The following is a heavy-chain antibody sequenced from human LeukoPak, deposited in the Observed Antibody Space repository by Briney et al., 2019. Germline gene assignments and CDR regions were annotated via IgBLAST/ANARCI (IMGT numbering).Heavy chain of an antibody. V-gene: IGHV3-21*01. J-gene: IGHJ4*02. CDR1: GFTFSSYS. Sequence: GGSLRLSSAASGFTFSSYSMNWVRQAPGKGLEWVSSISSSSSYIYYADSAKGRFTISRDNAKNSLYLQMNSLRAEDTAVYYCARVTYYGSGIDYWGQGTLVTVSS. CDR3: ARVTYYGSGIDY. D-gene: IGHD3-10*01. CDR2: ISSSSSYI.